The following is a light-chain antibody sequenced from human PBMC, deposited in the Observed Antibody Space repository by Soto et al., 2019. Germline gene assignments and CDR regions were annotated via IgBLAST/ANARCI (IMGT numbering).Light chain of an antibody. Sequence: DIQMTQSPSSLSASVGDRVTITFRASQGIDTYLAWFQQKPGKAPKTLIYAASSLHSGVPSRFSGSGFGTDFTLTISSLQPEDFATYYCQHYNGYPQTFGQGRRLEI. CDR2: AAS. J-gene: IGKJ5*01. CDR3: QHYNGYPQT. V-gene: IGKV1-16*01. CDR1: QGIDTY.